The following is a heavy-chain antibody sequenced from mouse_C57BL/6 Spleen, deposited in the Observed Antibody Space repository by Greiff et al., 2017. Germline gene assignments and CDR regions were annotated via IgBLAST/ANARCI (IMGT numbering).Heavy chain of an antibody. Sequence: QVQLQQPGAELVMPGASVKLSCKASGYTFTSYWMHWVKQRPGQGLEWIGEIDPSDSYTNYNQKFKGKSTLTVDKSSSTAYMQLSSLTSEDSAVYYCARSEITTVVATDFDYWGQGTTLTVSS. CDR3: ARSEITTVVATDFDY. V-gene: IGHV1-69*01. D-gene: IGHD1-1*01. CDR2: IDPSDSYT. CDR1: GYTFTSYW. J-gene: IGHJ2*01.